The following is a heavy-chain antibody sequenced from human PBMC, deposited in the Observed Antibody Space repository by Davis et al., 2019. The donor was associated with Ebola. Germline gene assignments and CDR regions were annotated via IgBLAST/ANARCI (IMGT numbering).Heavy chain of an antibody. CDR2: ISDSSTTI. J-gene: IGHJ4*02. D-gene: IGHD3-16*01. Sequence: GESLKISCAASGFTFSAYSMNWVRQAPGKGLEWVSYISDSSTTIYYADSVKGRFTISRDNAKNTLYLQMNSLRAEDTAVYYCAIRGSERSFDYWGQGTLVTVSS. V-gene: IGHV3-48*01. CDR3: AIRGSERSFDY. CDR1: GFTFSAYS.